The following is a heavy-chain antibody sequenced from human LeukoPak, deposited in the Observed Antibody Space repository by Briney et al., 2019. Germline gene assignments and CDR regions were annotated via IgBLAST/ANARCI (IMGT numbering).Heavy chain of an antibody. D-gene: IGHD1-1*01. Sequence: SQTLSLTCTVSGGSISSGPYSWAWIRQPLGKGLEWIGYIYHSGSASYNPSLMSQLTISVDTSKNQFSLKLSSVTAADTAVYYCARHNYPNWFDPWGQGTLVTVSS. J-gene: IGHJ5*02. V-gene: IGHV4-30-4*07. CDR3: ARHNYPNWFDP. CDR2: IYHSGSA. CDR1: GGSISSGPYS.